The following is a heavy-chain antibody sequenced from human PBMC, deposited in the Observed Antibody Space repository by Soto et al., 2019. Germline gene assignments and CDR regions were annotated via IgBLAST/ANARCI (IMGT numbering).Heavy chain of an antibody. CDR1: GGIFSTYA. D-gene: IGHD3-10*01. Sequence: QVQLVQSGAEVKKPGSSVKVSCKASGGIFSTYAISWLRQAPGQGPEWMGGFIPIFGTPNYAQKFQGRVTMTADESTSTAYMELSRLRSEDTAVYYCARDRDDYGSGNYYNRIDFWGQGTLVTVSS. V-gene: IGHV1-69*01. CDR2: FIPIFGTP. CDR3: ARDRDDYGSGNYYNRIDF. J-gene: IGHJ4*02.